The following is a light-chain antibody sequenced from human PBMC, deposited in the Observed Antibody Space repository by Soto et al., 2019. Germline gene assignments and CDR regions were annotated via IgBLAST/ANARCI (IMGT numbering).Light chain of an antibody. CDR3: QQYGSSPIT. Sequence: EIVLTQSPGTLSLSPGERATLSCRASQSVSSNFLAWYQQKPGQAPRLLIYGASSRATGIPDRFRGSGSGTGFTLTISRLEPEDFAVYYCQQYGSSPITFGQGTRLEIK. CDR1: QSVSSNF. J-gene: IGKJ5*01. CDR2: GAS. V-gene: IGKV3-20*01.